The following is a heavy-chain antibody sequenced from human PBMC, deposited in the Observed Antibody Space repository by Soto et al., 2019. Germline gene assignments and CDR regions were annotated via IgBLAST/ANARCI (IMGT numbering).Heavy chain of an antibody. CDR1: GFILSDCA. CDR3: ARALSWGANWYYYMDV. Sequence: EVQLVESGGGLVQPGGSLRLSCATSGFILSDCAMNWVRQAPGKGLEWVSYISSSSRVIDYADSVKGRFTVSRDNARNSLYLQMNSLRAEYTAVYFCARALSWGANWYYYMDVWGKGTTVTVSS. J-gene: IGHJ6*03. D-gene: IGHD7-27*01. V-gene: IGHV3-48*01. CDR2: ISSSSRVI.